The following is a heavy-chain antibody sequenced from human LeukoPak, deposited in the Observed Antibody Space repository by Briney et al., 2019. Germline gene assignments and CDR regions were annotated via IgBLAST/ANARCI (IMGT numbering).Heavy chain of an antibody. J-gene: IGHJ5*02. D-gene: IGHD4-11*01. CDR2: IYYSGST. CDR3: ARLSYSNYGGGWFDP. V-gene: IGHV4-31*03. Sequence: SSQTLSLTCTVSGGSISSGGYYWSWIRQHPGKGLEWIGYIYYSGSTYYNPSLKSRVTISVDTSKNQFSLKLSSVTAADTAVYYCARLSYSNYGGGWFDPWGQGTLVTVSS. CDR1: GGSISSGGYY.